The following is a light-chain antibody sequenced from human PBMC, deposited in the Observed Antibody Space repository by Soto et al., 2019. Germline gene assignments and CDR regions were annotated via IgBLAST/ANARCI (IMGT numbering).Light chain of an antibody. CDR2: AAS. CDR1: QGISSN. Sequence: QSPSFLYASVGDRVTITCRASQGISSNLAWYQQKPGKAPKLLIYAASTLQTGVPSRFSGSGSGTEFSLTISSLQPEDSATYFCLQHNSYPRTFGQGTKVDIK. CDR3: LQHNSYPRT. V-gene: IGKV1-9*01. J-gene: IGKJ1*01.